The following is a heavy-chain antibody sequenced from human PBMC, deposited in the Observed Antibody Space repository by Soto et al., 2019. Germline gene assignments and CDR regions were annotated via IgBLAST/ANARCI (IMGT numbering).Heavy chain of an antibody. Sequence: GESLNISCKGSGYTVTNYWIGWVRQMPGKGPEWMGIIYPGDSDTKYNPSFQGQVTISADKSITTTYLQWSSLKASDTAIYYCAASIFYYGMDVWGQGTTVTVSS. CDR2: IYPGDSDT. V-gene: IGHV5-51*01. CDR3: AASIFYYGMDV. CDR1: GYTVTNYW. J-gene: IGHJ6*02.